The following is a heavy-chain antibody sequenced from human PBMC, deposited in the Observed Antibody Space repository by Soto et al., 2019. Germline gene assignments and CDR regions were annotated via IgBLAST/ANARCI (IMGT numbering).Heavy chain of an antibody. CDR3: ARGTHDTCGYYYSAYYFDF. Sequence: ASVKVSCKASGYTFTSYVVHWMRQAPGQSLEWMGWVHAGNGDTKFSEKFQGRVSMTRDTSARTAYMEVYSLTSEDTATYYCARGTHDTCGYYYSAYYFDFWGQGTLLTVSS. D-gene: IGHD3-22*01. J-gene: IGHJ4*02. V-gene: IGHV1-3*01. CDR2: VHAGNGDT. CDR1: GYTFTSYV.